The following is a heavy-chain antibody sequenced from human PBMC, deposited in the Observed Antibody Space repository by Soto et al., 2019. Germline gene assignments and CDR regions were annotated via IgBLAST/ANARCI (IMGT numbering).Heavy chain of an antibody. D-gene: IGHD5-12*01. CDR1: GFTFSSYG. Sequence: QVQLVESGGGMVQPGRSLRLSCAASGFTFSSYGMHWVRQAPGKRLEWVAIISDDGSTKHYVDSVKGRFTVSRDNSKNTLYVELNSLRPEDTAVYYCAKSQERGGNDFKVDHCGRGTLVTVSS. V-gene: IGHV3-30*18. J-gene: IGHJ4*02. CDR2: ISDDGSTK. CDR3: AKSQERGGNDFKVDH.